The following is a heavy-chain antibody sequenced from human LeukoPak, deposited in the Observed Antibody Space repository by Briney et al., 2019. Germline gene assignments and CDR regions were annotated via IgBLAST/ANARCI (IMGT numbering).Heavy chain of an antibody. V-gene: IGHV3-48*03. J-gene: IGHJ4*01. CDR3: ARVLAGATYFDY. Sequence: GGSLRLSCAASGFTFSRYEMNWVRQAPGKGLEWLSCISSSGSTMYYADSVKGRITISRDNAKNSLYLQMNSLRAEDTAVYYCARVLAGATYFDYWGQGTLVTVSS. D-gene: IGHD1-26*01. CDR2: ISSSGSTM. CDR1: GFTFSRYE.